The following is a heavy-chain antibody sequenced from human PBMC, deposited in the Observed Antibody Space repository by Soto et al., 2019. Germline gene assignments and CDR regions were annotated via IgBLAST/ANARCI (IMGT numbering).Heavy chain of an antibody. J-gene: IGHJ6*02. V-gene: IGHV5-10-1*01. Sequence: GESLKISCKGSGYSFTSYWISWVRQMPGKGLGGMERIEPSDSNTNDSPSFQGHVTISADKSISTAYLQWSSRKASDTAMYYCARRLATVTTYYYYGMDVWGQGTTVTVSS. CDR1: GYSFTSYW. CDR2: IEPSDSNT. D-gene: IGHD4-17*01. CDR3: ARRLATVTTYYYYGMDV.